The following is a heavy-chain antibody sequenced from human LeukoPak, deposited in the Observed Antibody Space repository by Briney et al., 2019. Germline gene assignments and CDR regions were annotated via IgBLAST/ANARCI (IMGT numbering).Heavy chain of an antibody. CDR3: AREESSDFWSGYEPMGAFDT. Sequence: SETLSLTCTVSGGSISSSSYYWGWIRQPPGKGLEWIGSIYYSGSTYYNPSLKSRVTISVDTSKNQFSLKLSSVTAADTAVYYCAREESSDFWSGYEPMGAFDTWGQGTMVTVSS. CDR2: IYYSGST. V-gene: IGHV4-39*02. CDR1: GGSISSSSYY. J-gene: IGHJ3*02. D-gene: IGHD3-3*01.